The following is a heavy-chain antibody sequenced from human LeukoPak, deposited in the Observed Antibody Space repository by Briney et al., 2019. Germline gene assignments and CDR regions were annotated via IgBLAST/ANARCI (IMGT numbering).Heavy chain of an antibody. CDR3: ASLRSYSDAFDI. CDR1: GYSFTNYW. V-gene: IGHV5-51*01. CDR2: IYPGDSDS. Sequence: GESLKISCQGSGYSFTNYWIGWVRQMPGKGLEGVGIIYPGDSDSRYSPSFQGQVTMSADKSISTAYLQWSSLKASDTAMYYCASLRSYSDAFDIWGQGTMVTVSS. D-gene: IGHD2-21*01. J-gene: IGHJ3*02.